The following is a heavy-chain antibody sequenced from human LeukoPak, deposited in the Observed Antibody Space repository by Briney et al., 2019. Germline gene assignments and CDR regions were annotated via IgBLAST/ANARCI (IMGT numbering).Heavy chain of an antibody. CDR3: ARDYYGSGSFPYYFDY. Sequence: GGSLRLSCAASGFIFSRYWMTWVRQAPGKGLEWVAKIKQDGSEKYYAVSVKGRFTISRDNAKNSLYLQMNSLRAEDTAVYFCARDYYGSGSFPYYFDYWGQGTLVTVSS. V-gene: IGHV3-7*01. J-gene: IGHJ4*02. CDR1: GFIFSRYW. D-gene: IGHD3-10*01. CDR2: IKQDGSEK.